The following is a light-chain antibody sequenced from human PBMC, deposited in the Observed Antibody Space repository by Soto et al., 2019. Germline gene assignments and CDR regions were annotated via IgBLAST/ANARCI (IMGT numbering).Light chain of an antibody. V-gene: IGKV1-9*01. CDR3: QQLYSHPLT. Sequence: IQLTQSPSSLSASVGDRVTITCRASQDITSYLAWYQQRPGKAPRLLIYSASTLQSGVPSRFSGSGYGTDFSLTISNLQPEDFATYYCQQLYSHPLTFGGGTKVDIK. J-gene: IGKJ4*01. CDR1: QDITSY. CDR2: SAS.